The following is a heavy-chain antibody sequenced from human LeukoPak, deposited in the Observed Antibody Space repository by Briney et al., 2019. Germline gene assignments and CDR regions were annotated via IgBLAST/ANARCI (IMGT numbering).Heavy chain of an antibody. CDR1: GGSFSGYY. V-gene: IGHV4-34*01. CDR2: INHSGST. D-gene: IGHD3-3*01. J-gene: IGHJ6*03. CDR3: ARRANFPYYDFWSGYYNYYYYMDV. Sequence: SETLSLTCAVYGGSFSGYYWSWIRQPPGKGLEWIGEINHSGSTNYNPSLKSRVTISVDTSMNQFSLKLSSVTAADTAVYYCARRANFPYYDFWSGYYNYYYYMDVWGKGTTVTVSS.